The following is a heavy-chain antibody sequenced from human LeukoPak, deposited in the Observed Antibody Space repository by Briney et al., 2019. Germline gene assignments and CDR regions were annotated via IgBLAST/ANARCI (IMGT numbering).Heavy chain of an antibody. V-gene: IGHV3-66*01. CDR2: IYSGGST. D-gene: IGHD3-10*01. Sequence: PGGSLRLSCAASGFTVSSNYMSWVRQAPGKGLEWVSVIYSGGSTYYADSVKGRFTISRDNSKNTLYLQMNSLRAEDTAVYYCARDVSPYYYGSGSLPPDYWGQGTLVTVSS. J-gene: IGHJ4*02. CDR1: GFTVSSNY. CDR3: ARDVSPYYYGSGSLPPDY.